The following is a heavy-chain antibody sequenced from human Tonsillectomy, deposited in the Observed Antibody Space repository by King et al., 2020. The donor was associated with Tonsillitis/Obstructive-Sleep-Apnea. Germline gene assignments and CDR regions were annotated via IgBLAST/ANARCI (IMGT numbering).Heavy chain of an antibody. CDR1: GNKFSSYW. J-gene: IGHJ4*02. V-gene: IGHV5-51*01. Sequence: VQLVESGPEMKEPGGSLKISCQGSGNKFSSYWLGWVRQMPGKGLEWMGIIYLADSNTKYSPTFPGQVTISADKSINTAFLQWSSLKASDTATYYCASTINGNFRWDYWGQGTLVTVSS. CDR2: IYLADSNT. D-gene: IGHD1-20*01. CDR3: ASTINGNFRWDY.